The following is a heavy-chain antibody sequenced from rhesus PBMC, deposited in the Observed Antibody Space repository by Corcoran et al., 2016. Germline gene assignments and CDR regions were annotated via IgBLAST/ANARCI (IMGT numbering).Heavy chain of an antibody. Sequence: QVQLQESGPGLVKPSATLSLTCTVSGGSIRCYYYWRWIRLPPGTCLEWIGGIYGNSASTYYNPSLKSRVTISKDTSKNQFSLKLSAVTAADTAVYYCARRGIAGTTSYFDYWGQGVLVTVSS. V-gene: IGHV4-143*01. J-gene: IGHJ4*01. D-gene: IGHD1-20*01. CDR3: ARRGIAGTTSYFDY. CDR2: IYGNSAST. CDR1: GGSIRCYYY.